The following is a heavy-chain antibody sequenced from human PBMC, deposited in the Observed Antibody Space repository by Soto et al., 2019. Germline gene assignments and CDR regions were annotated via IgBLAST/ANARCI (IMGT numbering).Heavy chain of an antibody. Sequence: ESLKISCKGFGYSFTSYWIGWVRQMPGKGPEWMGVIYPGDSDTRYSPSFEGQVTISVDKSISTAYLQWSSLKASDTAMYYCARRVTLYGEFYYWGQGSLVPVSS. D-gene: IGHD3-10*02. J-gene: IGHJ4*02. CDR3: ARRVTLYGEFYY. V-gene: IGHV5-51*01. CDR1: GYSFTSYW. CDR2: IYPGDSDT.